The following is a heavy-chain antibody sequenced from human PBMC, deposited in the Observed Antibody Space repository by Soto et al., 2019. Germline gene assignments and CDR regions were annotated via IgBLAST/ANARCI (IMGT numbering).Heavy chain of an antibody. CDR1: GGSFSGYY. CDR3: ARKRGIVATIPDPISRKKQNYYYYYGMDV. D-gene: IGHD5-12*01. CDR2: INHSGST. V-gene: IGHV4-34*01. J-gene: IGHJ6*02. Sequence: QVQLQQWGAGLLKPSETLSLTCAVYGGSFSGYYWSWIRQPPGKGLEWIGEINHSGSTNYNPSLKSRVTISVDTSKNQFSLKLSSVTAADTAVYYCARKRGIVATIPDPISRKKQNYYYYYGMDVWGQGTTVTVSS.